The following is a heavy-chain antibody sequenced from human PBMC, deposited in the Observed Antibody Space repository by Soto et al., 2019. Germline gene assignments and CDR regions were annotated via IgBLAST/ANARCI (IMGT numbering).Heavy chain of an antibody. D-gene: IGHD6-19*01. J-gene: IGHJ4*02. Sequence: PGGSLRLSCAASGFTFSSYAMSWVRQAPGKGLEWVSAISGSGGSTYYADSVKGRFTISRDNSKNTLYLQMNSLRAEDTAVYYCAKVLAQWLVGEGSLDYWGQGTLVTLS. CDR1: GFTFSSYA. CDR2: ISGSGGST. V-gene: IGHV3-23*01. CDR3: AKVLAQWLVGEGSLDY.